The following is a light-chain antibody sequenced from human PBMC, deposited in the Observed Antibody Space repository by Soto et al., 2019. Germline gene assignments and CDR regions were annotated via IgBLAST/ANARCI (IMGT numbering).Light chain of an antibody. Sequence: EFGLTQSAGTLSSSPGERATLSWRASQTVRNNYLAWYQQKTGQAPRLLIYDASSRATGIPDRFSGGGYGTDFNLTISRLETEDFAVYYCQQFSSYPLTFGGGTKVDIK. CDR3: QQFSSYPLT. CDR2: DAS. CDR1: QTVRNNY. J-gene: IGKJ4*01. V-gene: IGKV3-20*01.